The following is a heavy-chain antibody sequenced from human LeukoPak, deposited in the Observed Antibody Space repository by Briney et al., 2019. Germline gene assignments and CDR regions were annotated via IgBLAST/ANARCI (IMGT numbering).Heavy chain of an antibody. Sequence: GGSLRLSCAASGFTFSSYEMNWVRQAPGEGLEWVSYITRSGSNIKYADSVKGRFTISRDNAKKSLYLQMNSLRAEDTAVYYCARGYYDSSGYTLFDYWGQGTLVTVSS. CDR1: GFTFSSYE. D-gene: IGHD3-22*01. CDR2: ITRSGSNI. V-gene: IGHV3-48*03. J-gene: IGHJ4*02. CDR3: ARGYYDSSGYTLFDY.